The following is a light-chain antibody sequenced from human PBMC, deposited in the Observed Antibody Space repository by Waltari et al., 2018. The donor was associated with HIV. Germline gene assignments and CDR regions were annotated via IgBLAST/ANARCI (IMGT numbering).Light chain of an antibody. CDR1: QSVSSH. J-gene: IGKJ2*01. V-gene: IGKV3-15*01. CDR2: RAS. Sequence: EIVMTQSPATLSMSPGERATFSCRASQSVSSHLAWYQQKPGQARRLLIYRASTRATGIPARFGGSGSGTEFTLTISSLQSEDFAVYFCQQYENWPPFTFGQGTRLQIK. CDR3: QQYENWPPFT.